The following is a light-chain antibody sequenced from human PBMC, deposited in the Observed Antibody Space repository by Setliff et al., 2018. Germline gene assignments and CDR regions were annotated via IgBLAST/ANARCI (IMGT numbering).Light chain of an antibody. CDR1: SSDVGGYNY. Sequence: SALTQPRSVSGSPGQSVTISCTGTSSDVGGYNYVSWYQQHPGKAPKLMIYDVSKRPSGVPDRFSGSKSGNTASLTVSGLQAEDEADYYCSSYAGSNNYVFGTGTKVTVL. J-gene: IGLJ1*01. CDR3: SSYAGSNNYV. CDR2: DVS. V-gene: IGLV2-11*01.